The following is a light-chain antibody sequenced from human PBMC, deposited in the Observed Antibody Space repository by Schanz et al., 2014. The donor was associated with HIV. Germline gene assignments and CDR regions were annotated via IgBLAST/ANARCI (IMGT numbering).Light chain of an antibody. V-gene: IGLV2-8*01. Sequence: QSALTQPPSASGSPGQSVNISCTGTSSDVGGYNYVSWYQQHPGKAPKLMISEVSKRPSGVPDRFSGSKSGNTASLTISGLQAEDEADYFCSSCRDKTTVVFGGGTKVTVL. J-gene: IGLJ2*01. CDR3: SSCRDKTTVV. CDR2: EVS. CDR1: SSDVGGYNY.